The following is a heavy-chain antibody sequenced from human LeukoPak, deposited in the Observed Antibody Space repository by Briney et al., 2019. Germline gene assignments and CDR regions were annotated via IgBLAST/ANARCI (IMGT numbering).Heavy chain of an antibody. V-gene: IGHV3-11*04. J-gene: IGHJ4*02. D-gene: IGHD4-17*01. Sequence: GGSLRLSCAASGFTFSDYYISWIRQAPGKGLEWVSYISSSDTRYYADSVKGRFTISRDNAKNSLYLQMNSLRGEDTAVYYCARGGAVTTSYYFDYWGQGTLVTVSS. CDR2: ISSSDTR. CDR1: GFTFSDYY. CDR3: ARGGAVTTSYYFDY.